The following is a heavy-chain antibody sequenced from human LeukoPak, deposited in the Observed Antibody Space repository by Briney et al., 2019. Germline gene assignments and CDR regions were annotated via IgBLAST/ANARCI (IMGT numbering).Heavy chain of an antibody. CDR2: IYYSGST. D-gene: IGHD3-10*01. CDR3: ARGLHYYGSGDYYYYYMDV. J-gene: IGHJ6*03. Sequence: PSETLSLTCTVSGGSISSYYWSWIRQPPGKGLEWIGYIYYSGSTNYNPSLKSRVTISVDTSKNQFSLKLSSVTAADTAVYYCARGLHYYGSGDYYYYYMDVWGKGTTVTVSS. CDR1: GGSISSYY. V-gene: IGHV4-59*01.